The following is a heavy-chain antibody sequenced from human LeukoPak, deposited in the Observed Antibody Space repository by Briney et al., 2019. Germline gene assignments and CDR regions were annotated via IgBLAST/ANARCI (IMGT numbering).Heavy chain of an antibody. Sequence: GGSLRLSCAGSGFTFSTYSMNWVRQAPGKGLEWVSSISGNSAYIFYAGSVKGRFTISRDNAQNSLYLQMSSLRAEDTALYYCVREPYSGTSEGFDYWGQGTLVTVSS. CDR1: GFTFSTYS. CDR2: ISGNSAYI. J-gene: IGHJ4*02. CDR3: VREPYSGTSEGFDY. D-gene: IGHD6-13*01. V-gene: IGHV3-21*01.